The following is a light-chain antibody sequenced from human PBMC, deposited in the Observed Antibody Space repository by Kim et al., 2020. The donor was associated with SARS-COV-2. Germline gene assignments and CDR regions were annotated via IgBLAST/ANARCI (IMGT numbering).Light chain of an antibody. V-gene: IGLV1-44*01. CDR3: AALDGSLSCWV. Sequence: QSVLAQPPSASGTPGQRVTISCSGSSSSIGSNTVNWYQQLPGKAPKVLIYSNNQRPSGVPDRFSGSKSGTSASLAITGLQAEDEADYYCAALDGSLSCWVFGGGTQLTVL. CDR1: SSSIGSNT. J-gene: IGLJ3*02. CDR2: SNN.